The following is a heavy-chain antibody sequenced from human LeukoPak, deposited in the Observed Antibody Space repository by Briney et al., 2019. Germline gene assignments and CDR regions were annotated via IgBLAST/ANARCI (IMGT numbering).Heavy chain of an antibody. V-gene: IGHV3-30-3*01. D-gene: IGHD2-21*01. CDR3: AREGEDAFDI. Sequence: GGSLRLSCAASGFTFSSYAMHWVRQAPGKGLEWVAVISYDGSNKYYADSVKGRFTISRDSSKNTLYLQMNSLRAEDTAVYYCAREGEDAFDIWGQGTMVTVSS. CDR2: ISYDGSNK. CDR1: GFTFSSYA. J-gene: IGHJ3*02.